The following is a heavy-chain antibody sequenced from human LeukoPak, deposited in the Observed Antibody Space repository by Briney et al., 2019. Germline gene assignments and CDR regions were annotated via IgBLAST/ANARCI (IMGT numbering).Heavy chain of an antibody. D-gene: IGHD1-26*01. CDR1: GYTLTELS. J-gene: IGHJ4*02. V-gene: IGHV1-69*05. Sequence: ASVKVSCKVSGYTLTELSMHWVRQAPGKGLEWMGRIIPIFGTANYAQKFQGRVTITTDESTSTAYMELSSLRSEDTAVYYCAVEGLVGATGGYWGQGTLVTVSS. CDR2: IIPIFGTA. CDR3: AVEGLVGATGGY.